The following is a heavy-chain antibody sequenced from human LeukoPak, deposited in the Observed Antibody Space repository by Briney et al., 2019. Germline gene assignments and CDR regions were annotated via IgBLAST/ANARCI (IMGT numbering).Heavy chain of an antibody. Sequence: GGSLRLSCAGPGFTVSNNYMTWVRQAPGKGLEWVSVTYSGGTTYYADSVEGRFTISRDNSKNTLYLQMNSLRTEDTAVYYCAKEGGLGYCSTTSCAFAHWGRGTLVTVSS. V-gene: IGHV3-53*01. CDR1: GFTVSNNY. D-gene: IGHD2-2*01. CDR2: TYSGGTT. J-gene: IGHJ4*02. CDR3: AKEGGLGYCSTTSCAFAH.